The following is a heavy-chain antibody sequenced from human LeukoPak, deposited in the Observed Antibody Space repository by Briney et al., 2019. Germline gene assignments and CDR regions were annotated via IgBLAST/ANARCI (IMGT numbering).Heavy chain of an antibody. V-gene: IGHV3-53*01. J-gene: IGHJ4*02. CDR1: GFTVNSIS. Sequence: QPGGSLRLSCEASGFTVNSISMSWVRQAPGRGLEWLSVIYSGGRTNYADSVKGRFSISRDNSGNTLYLQMHSLRVEDTAVYYCATHMFTRGVYFDYWGQGSLVTVSS. CDR2: IYSGGRT. D-gene: IGHD1-1*01. CDR3: ATHMFTRGVYFDY.